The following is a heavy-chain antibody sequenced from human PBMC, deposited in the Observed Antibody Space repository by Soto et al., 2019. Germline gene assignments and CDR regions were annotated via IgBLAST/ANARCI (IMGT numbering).Heavy chain of an antibody. Sequence: GESLKISCKGSGYSFTSYWIGWVHQMPGKGLEWMGIIYPGDSDTRYSPSFQGQVTISADKSISTAYLQWSSLKASDTAMYYCARRLTMVRGVILYAFDIWGQGTMVTVSS. CDR1: GYSFTSYW. CDR2: IYPGDSDT. D-gene: IGHD3-10*01. J-gene: IGHJ3*02. V-gene: IGHV5-51*07. CDR3: ARRLTMVRGVILYAFDI.